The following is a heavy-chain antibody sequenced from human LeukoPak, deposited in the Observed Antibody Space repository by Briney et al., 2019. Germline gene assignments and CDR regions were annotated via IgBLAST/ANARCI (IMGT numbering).Heavy chain of an antibody. J-gene: IGHJ3*02. Sequence: AGGSLRLSCAASGFPFSSYAMSWVRQAPGKGLEWVSAISGSGGSTYYADSVKGRFTISRDNSKSTIYLQMNSLRTEDTAVYYCTKVPTYHLLGFHAFHIWGQGTRVTVSS. CDR3: TKVPTYHLLGFHAFHI. CDR1: GFPFSSYA. V-gene: IGHV3-23*01. D-gene: IGHD2-2*01. CDR2: ISGSGGST.